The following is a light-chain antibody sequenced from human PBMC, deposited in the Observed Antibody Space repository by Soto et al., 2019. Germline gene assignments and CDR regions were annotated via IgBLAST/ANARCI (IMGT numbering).Light chain of an antibody. Sequence: DIQMTQSPSTLVGSVGRRGASTCRASQTISSWLAWYQQKPGKAAKLLIYKASTLKSGVPSRFSGSGSGTEFTLTISSLQPDDFATYYCQHYNSYSEAFGQGTKVDIK. J-gene: IGKJ1*01. CDR1: QTISSW. V-gene: IGKV1-5*03. CDR2: KAS. CDR3: QHYNSYSEA.